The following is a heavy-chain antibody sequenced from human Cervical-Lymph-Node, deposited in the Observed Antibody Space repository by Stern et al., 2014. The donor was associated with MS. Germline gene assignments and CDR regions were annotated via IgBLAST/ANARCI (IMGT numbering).Heavy chain of an antibody. Sequence: VQLGESGAAVKKPGYSVKVSCKASGGTFSSYAISGGRQPPGQGHERMGGVIPIFGTDNYAQKFQGRVTITADESTSTAYMELSSLRSEDTAVYYCARDKTTFSVLNYWGQGTLVTVSS. CDR2: VIPIFGTD. V-gene: IGHV1-69*01. J-gene: IGHJ4*02. CDR1: GGTFSSYA. CDR3: ARDKTTFSVLNY. D-gene: IGHD1-1*01.